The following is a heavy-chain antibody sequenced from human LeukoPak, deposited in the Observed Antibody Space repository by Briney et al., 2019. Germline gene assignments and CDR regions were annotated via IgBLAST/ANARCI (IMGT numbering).Heavy chain of an antibody. CDR2: FDPEDGET. V-gene: IGHV1-24*01. CDR1: GYTLTELS. J-gene: IGHJ4*02. Sequence: ASVKVSCKVSGYTLTELSMHWVRQAPGKGLERMGGFDPEDGETIYAQKFQGRVTMTEDTSTDTAYMELSSLRSEDTAVYYCARLGYCSSTSCPYYFDYWGQGTLVTVSS. CDR3: ARLGYCSSTSCPYYFDY. D-gene: IGHD2-2*01.